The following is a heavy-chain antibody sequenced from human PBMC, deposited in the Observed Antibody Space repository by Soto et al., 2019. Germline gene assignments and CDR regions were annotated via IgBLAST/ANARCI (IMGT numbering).Heavy chain of an antibody. V-gene: IGHV3-23*01. D-gene: IGHD3-3*01. Sequence: GGSLRLSCAASGFTFSSYAMSWVRQAPGKGLEWVSAISGSGGSTYYADSVKGRFTISRDNSKNTLYLQMNSLRAEDTAVYYWVAPMTTIFGLGVPGAPGFYGLVDWGQGASVTVSS. CDR1: GFTFSSYA. J-gene: IGHJ4*01. CDR3: VAPMTTIFGLGVPGAPGFYGLVD. CDR2: ISGSGGST.